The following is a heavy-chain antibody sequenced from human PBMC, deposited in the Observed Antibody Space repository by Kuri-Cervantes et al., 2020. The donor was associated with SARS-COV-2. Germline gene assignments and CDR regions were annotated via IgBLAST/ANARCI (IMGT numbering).Heavy chain of an antibody. CDR3: ASRDPAANAFDI. J-gene: IGHJ3*02. Sequence: GESLKISCAASGFTFSSYWMHWVRQAPGKGLVWVSRINSDGSSTSYADSVKGRFTISRDNAKNTLYLQMNSLRAEDTAVYYCASRDPAANAFDIWGQGTMVTVSS. V-gene: IGHV3-74*01. D-gene: IGHD2-2*01. CDR1: GFTFSSYW. CDR2: INSDGSST.